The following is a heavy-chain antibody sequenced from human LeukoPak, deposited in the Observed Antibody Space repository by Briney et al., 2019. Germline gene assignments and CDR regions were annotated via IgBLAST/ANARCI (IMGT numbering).Heavy chain of an antibody. J-gene: IGHJ5*02. CDR2: ISGRGGST. D-gene: IGHD3-10*01. CDR1: GFTFSSYG. Sequence: PGGSLRLSCAASGFTFSSYGMHWVRQAPGKGLEWVSAISGRGGSTYYADSVKGRFTISRDNSKNTLYLQMNSLRAEDTAVYYCAKPTYYYGSGSYRKKSNWFDPWGQGTLVTVSS. CDR3: AKPTYYYGSGSYRKKSNWFDP. V-gene: IGHV3-23*01.